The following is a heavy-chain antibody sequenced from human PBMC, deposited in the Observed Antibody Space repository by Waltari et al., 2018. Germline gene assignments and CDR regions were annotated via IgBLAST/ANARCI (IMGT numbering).Heavy chain of an antibody. J-gene: IGHJ3*01. D-gene: IGHD4-17*01. V-gene: IGHV3-23*01. CDR3: GKDPNGDYAGAFDF. Sequence: EAQVLESGGGLVQPGGSLRLSCAASGFTFSAYAMTWVRQAPGKGLEWVSSISSSGGATYYTDSVKGRFSVSRDNSKNTVFLQMSSLRVEDTAVYYCGKDPNGDYAGAFDFWGQGTKVTVSS. CDR1: GFTFSAYA. CDR2: ISSSGGAT.